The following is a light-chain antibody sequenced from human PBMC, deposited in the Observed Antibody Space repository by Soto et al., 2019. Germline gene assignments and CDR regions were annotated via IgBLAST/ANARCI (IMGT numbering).Light chain of an antibody. V-gene: IGKV3-20*01. CDR1: QSVSSY. CDR2: DAS. J-gene: IGKJ1*01. CDR3: QQYGSSPPT. Sequence: EFVLTQSPATLSLSPGERATLSCRASQSVSSYLAWYQQKPGQAPRFLIYDASNRATGIPARFSGSGAGTDFTLTISRLEPEDFAVYYCQQYGSSPPTFGQGTKVDIK.